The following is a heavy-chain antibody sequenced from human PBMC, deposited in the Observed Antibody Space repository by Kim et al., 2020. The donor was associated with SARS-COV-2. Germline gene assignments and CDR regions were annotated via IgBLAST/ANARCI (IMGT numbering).Heavy chain of an antibody. J-gene: IGHJ1*01. D-gene: IGHD3-9*01. CDR1: GLTFSSDW. V-gene: IGHV3-7*01. CDR3: AGSILTGS. Sequence: GGSLRLSCVASGLTFSSDWMNWVRQAPGKGLEWVANIKHDGSEKYYVDAVKGRFTISRDSAKKSLYLHMNSLRAEDTAVYYCAGSILTGSWGQGTLVTVSS. CDR2: IKHDGSEK.